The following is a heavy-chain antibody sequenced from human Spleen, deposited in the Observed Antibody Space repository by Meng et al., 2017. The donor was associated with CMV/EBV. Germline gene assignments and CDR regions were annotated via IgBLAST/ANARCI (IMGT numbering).Heavy chain of an antibody. J-gene: IGHJ5*02. CDR2: IKPNNGDT. Sequence: LPGSNMHWVRQAPGQGREWMGWIKPNNGDTKYAQRFQGRVTMTRDTSISTAYMDLSGLTSDDTAVYYCARGAEYCTTTNCYKTFDPWGQGTLVTVSS. CDR3: ARGAEYCTTTNCYKTFDP. D-gene: IGHD2-2*02. CDR1: LPGSN. V-gene: IGHV1-2*02.